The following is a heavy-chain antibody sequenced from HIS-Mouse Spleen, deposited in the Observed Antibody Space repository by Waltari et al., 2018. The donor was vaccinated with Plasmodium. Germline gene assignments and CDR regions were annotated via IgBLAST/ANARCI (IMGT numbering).Heavy chain of an antibody. D-gene: IGHD3-10*01. CDR1: GYTLTAVS. Sequence: QVQLVQSGAEGKKPGASVKVSCKASGYTLTAVSLPWVGQAAGNGLEWMGGFDPEDCETIYAQKFQGRVTMTEDTSTDTAYMELSSLRSEDTAVYYCATILDYYGSGSYYNGVLDYWGQGTLVTVSS. CDR3: ATILDYYGSGSYYNGVLDY. J-gene: IGHJ4*02. CDR2: FDPEDCET. V-gene: IGHV1-24*01.